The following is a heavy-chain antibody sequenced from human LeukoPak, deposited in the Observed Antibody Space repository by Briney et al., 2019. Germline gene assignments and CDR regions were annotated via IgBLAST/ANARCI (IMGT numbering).Heavy chain of an antibody. J-gene: IGHJ4*02. Sequence: PGGSLRLPCAASGFTFSSYGMHWVRQAPGKGLEWVSSISSSSSYIYYADSVKGRFTISRDNAKNSLYLQMNSLRAEDTAVYYCARVGSKGAAGYYFDYWGQGTLVTVSS. CDR2: ISSSSSYI. CDR1: GFTFSSYG. D-gene: IGHD6-13*01. CDR3: ARVGSKGAAGYYFDY. V-gene: IGHV3-21*01.